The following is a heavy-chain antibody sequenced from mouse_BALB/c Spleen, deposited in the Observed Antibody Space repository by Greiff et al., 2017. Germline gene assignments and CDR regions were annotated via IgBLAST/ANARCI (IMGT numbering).Heavy chain of an antibody. V-gene: IGHV1-80*01. Sequence: QVQLQQSGAELVRPGSSVKISCKASGYAFSSYWMNWVKQRPGQGLEWIGQIYPGDGDTNYNGKFKGKATLTADKSSSTAYMQLSSLTSEDSAVYFCARRGGYGSRGWYFDVWGAGTTVTVSS. CDR2: IYPGDGDT. CDR1: GYAFSSYW. D-gene: IGHD1-1*01. J-gene: IGHJ1*01. CDR3: ARRGGYGSRGWYFDV.